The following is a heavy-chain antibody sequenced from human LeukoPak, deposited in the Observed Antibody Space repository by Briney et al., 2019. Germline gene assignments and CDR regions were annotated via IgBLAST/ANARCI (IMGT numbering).Heavy chain of an antibody. CDR2: IKSESALK. Sequence: GGSLRLSCTASAFSFSSPGMSWVRQAPGKGLEWVSRIKSESALKVYADSVKGRFTFSRDNAKNSLYLQMDSLKAEDTAVYSWANGAAGQYCTSTNCYRWGQGTLVTVSS. D-gene: IGHD2-2*01. CDR3: ANGAAGQYCTSTNCYR. V-gene: IGHV3-21*01. CDR1: AFSFSSPG. J-gene: IGHJ4*02.